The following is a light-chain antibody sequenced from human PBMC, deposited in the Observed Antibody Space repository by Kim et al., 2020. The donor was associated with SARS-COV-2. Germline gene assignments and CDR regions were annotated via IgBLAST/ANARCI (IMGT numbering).Light chain of an antibody. CDR1: KLGDKY. CDR2: QDS. J-gene: IGLJ1*01. V-gene: IGLV3-1*01. Sequence: SYELTQPPSVSVSPGQTASITCSGDKLGDKYACWYQQKPGQSPVLVIYQDSKRPSGIPERFSGSNSGNTATLTICGTQAMDEADYYCQAWDSSTASYVFGTGTKVTVL. CDR3: QAWDSSTASYV.